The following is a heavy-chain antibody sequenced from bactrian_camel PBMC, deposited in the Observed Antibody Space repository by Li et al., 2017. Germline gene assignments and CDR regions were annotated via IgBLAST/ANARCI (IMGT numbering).Heavy chain of an antibody. V-gene: IGHV3S40*01. Sequence: VQLVESGGGLVQPGESLRLSCVASGITFSRHDMSWVRQAPGKEVEWEAGITSLPSLFRAASYADSVKGRFTISQDSARNTVYLQMNNLQPEDTATYYCAEGRGSRGEHCYSLNHWGQGTQVTVS. CDR1: GITFSRHD. CDR3: AEGRGSRGEHCYSLNH. D-gene: IGHD6*01. J-gene: IGHJ4*01. CDR2: ITSLPSLFRAA.